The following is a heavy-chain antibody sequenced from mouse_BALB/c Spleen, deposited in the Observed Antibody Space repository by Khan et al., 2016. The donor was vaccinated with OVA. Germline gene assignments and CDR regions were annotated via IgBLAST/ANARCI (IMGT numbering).Heavy chain of an antibody. CDR3: AMSWAMDY. CDR1: GFTFSDYG. J-gene: IGHJ4*01. CDR2: ISNLAYSI. V-gene: IGHV5-15*02. Sequence: EVELVESGGGLVQPGGSRKLSCAASGFTFSDYGMAWVRQAPGKGPEWVAFISNLAYSIYYADTVTGRFTLSRENAKNTLYLEMGSLRSEDTAMYYCAMSWAMDYWGQGTSVTGSS.